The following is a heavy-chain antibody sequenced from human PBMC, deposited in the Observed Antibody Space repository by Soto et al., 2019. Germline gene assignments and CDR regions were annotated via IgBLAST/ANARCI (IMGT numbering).Heavy chain of an antibody. CDR1: GFTVSSNY. CDR3: AAGAVPEVIDAFDF. Sequence: EVQLVESGGDLVQPGGSLRLSCAASGFTVSSNYMGWVRRAPGKGLEWVSIIYLNGKTYYADSVKGRFTISRDNSKNTLYLQMSSLRAEDTAVYYCAAGAVPEVIDAFDFWGQGTMVTVSS. D-gene: IGHD6-19*01. V-gene: IGHV3-66*01. J-gene: IGHJ3*01. CDR2: IYLNGKT.